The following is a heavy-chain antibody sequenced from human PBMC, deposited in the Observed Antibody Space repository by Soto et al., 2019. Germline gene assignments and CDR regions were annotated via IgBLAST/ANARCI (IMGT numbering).Heavy chain of an antibody. J-gene: IGHJ4*02. V-gene: IGHV3-23*01. Sequence: GGSLRLSCAASGFTFSNYSVTWVRPAPGKGLEWVSTISGSGGSTYYADSVKGRFTISRDNSKNTLYLQMNSLRAEDTAVYYCAKDQGSSWYEIDYWGQGTLVTVSS. CDR1: GFTFSNYS. CDR2: ISGSGGST. D-gene: IGHD6-13*01. CDR3: AKDQGSSWYEIDY.